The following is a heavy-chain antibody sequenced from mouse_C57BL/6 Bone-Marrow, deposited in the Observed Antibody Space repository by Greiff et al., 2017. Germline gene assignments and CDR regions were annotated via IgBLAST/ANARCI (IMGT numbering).Heavy chain of an antibody. CDR2: IDPSDSYT. CDR3: ARDYGSSYGY. V-gene: IGHV1-50*01. Sequence: VQLQQPGAELVKPGASVKLSCKASGYTFTSYWMQWVKQRPGQGLEWIGEIDPSDSYTNYNQKFKGKARLTVDTSSSTAYMQLSSLTSEDSAVYYCARDYGSSYGYWGQGTTLTVSS. J-gene: IGHJ2*01. D-gene: IGHD1-1*01. CDR1: GYTFTSYW.